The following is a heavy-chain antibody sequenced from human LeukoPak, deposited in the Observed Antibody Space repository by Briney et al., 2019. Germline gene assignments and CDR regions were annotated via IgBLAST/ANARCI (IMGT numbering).Heavy chain of an antibody. V-gene: IGHV4-38-2*01. CDR3: ARGTHYCGSNWFDP. CDR2: IYHSGRT. J-gene: IGHJ5*02. D-gene: IGHD3-10*01. Sequence: KSSETLSLTCAVSGDFISSDYYWGWIRQPPGKGLEWIGSIYHSGRTYYNPSLKSRVTISVDTSKNQFSLKLSSVTAADTAMYYCARGTHYCGSNWFDPWGQGTLVTVSS. CDR1: GDFISSDYY.